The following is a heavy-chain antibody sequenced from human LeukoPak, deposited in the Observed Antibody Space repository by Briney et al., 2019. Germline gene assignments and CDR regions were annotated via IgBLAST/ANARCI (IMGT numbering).Heavy chain of an antibody. J-gene: IGHJ4*02. V-gene: IGHV3-23*01. CDR2: ISNDGTT. CDR1: GFSFNDCT. CDR3: AKRVINNPFDN. D-gene: IGHD2/OR15-2a*01. Sequence: GGSLRLSCAASGFSFNDCTMNWVRQAPGKGLEWVAVISNDGTTYYIDSVKGRFTISRDNSKNTLYLQMDGLRAEDTAVYFCAKRVINNPFDNWGQGTLVTVSS.